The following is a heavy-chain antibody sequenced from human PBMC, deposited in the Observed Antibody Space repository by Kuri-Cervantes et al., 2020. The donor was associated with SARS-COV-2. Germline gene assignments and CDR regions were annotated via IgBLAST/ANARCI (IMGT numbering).Heavy chain of an antibody. D-gene: IGHD3-10*01. CDR1: GYTFSTYS. Sequence: ASVKVSCKASGYTFSTYSISWVRQAPGQGLEWMGWISPYNGQTKYSQKLQDRVSMTMDTSTSTAYMELRSLRSDDTAVFYYARLQSSGAYGYWGQGTLVTVSS. CDR2: ISPYNGQT. V-gene: IGHV1-18*01. J-gene: IGHJ4*02. CDR3: ARLQSSGAYGY.